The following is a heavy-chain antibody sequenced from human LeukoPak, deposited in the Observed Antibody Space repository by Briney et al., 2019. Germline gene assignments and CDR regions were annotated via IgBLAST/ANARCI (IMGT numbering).Heavy chain of an antibody. J-gene: IGHJ4*02. CDR2: INPNSGGT. D-gene: IGHD3-10*01. V-gene: IGHV1-2*02. Sequence: ASVKVSCKASGYTFTCYYMHWVRQAPGQGLEWMGWINPNSGGTNYAQKFQGRVTMTRDTSISTAYMELSRLRSDDTAVYYCAREAGYYGSGSLGNWGQGTLVTVSS. CDR3: AREAGYYGSGSLGN. CDR1: GYTFTCYY.